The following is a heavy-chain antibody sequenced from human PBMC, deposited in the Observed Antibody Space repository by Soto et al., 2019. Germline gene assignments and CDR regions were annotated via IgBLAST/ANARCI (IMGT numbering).Heavy chain of an antibody. CDR2: IIPIFGTA. D-gene: IGHD6-6*01. CDR1: GGTFSSYA. Sequence: SVKVSCKASGGTFSSYAISWVRQAPGQGLEWMGGIIPIFGTANYAQKFQGRVTITADESTSTAYMELSSLRSEDTAVYYCARGGIAARTTDYWGHGTLVTVSS. V-gene: IGHV1-69*13. CDR3: ARGGIAARTTDY. J-gene: IGHJ4*01.